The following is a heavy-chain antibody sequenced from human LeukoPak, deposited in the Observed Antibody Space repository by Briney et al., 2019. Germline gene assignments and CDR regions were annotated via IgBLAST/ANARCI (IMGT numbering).Heavy chain of an antibody. CDR3: ARYPFDILTGPYFDY. CDR1: GFAFRNYW. J-gene: IGHJ4*02. Sequence: GGSLRLSCAASGFAFRNYWMHWVRQGPGKGLLWVSRINRDGRATSYADSVKGRFTISRDNAKNTLYLQMNSLRAEDTAVYYCARYPFDILTGPYFDYWGQGTLVTVSS. D-gene: IGHD3-9*01. V-gene: IGHV3-74*01. CDR2: INRDGRAT.